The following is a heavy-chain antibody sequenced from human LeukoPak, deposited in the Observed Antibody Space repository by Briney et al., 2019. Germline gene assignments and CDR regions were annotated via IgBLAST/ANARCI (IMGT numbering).Heavy chain of an antibody. CDR2: ISSSSTYI. CDR3: ARETSSSLVDY. CDR1: GFTFSSYS. J-gene: IGHJ4*02. V-gene: IGHV3-21*01. Sequence: SGGSLRLSCAASGFTFSSYSMNWVRQAPGKGLEWVSSISSSSTYIYYADSVKGRFTISRDNAKNSLYLQMNSLRAEDTAVYYYARETSSSLVDYWGQGTLVTVSS. D-gene: IGHD6-13*01.